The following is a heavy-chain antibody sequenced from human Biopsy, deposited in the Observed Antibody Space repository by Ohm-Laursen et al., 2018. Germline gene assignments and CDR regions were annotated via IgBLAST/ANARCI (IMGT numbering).Heavy chain of an antibody. CDR1: GGSISSYY. Sequence: TLSLTCTVSGGSISSYYWNWIRQPPGKGLEWVGYIYYSGSTDYNPSLQSRVTISVDTSKNHFSLRLRSVTPADTAIYCARDRGYYSDRTVPGYFDLWGRGTLVTVSS. CDR3: ARDRGYYSDRTVPGYFDL. D-gene: IGHD3-22*01. J-gene: IGHJ2*01. V-gene: IGHV4-59*01. CDR2: IYYSGST.